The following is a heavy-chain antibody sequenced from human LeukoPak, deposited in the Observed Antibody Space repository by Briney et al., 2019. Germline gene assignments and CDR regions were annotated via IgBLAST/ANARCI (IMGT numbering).Heavy chain of an antibody. J-gene: IGHJ4*02. CDR1: GGTFSSYA. Sequence: SVTVSCKASGGTFSSYAISWVRQAPGQGLEWMGGIIPIFGTANYAQKFQGRVTITTDESTSTAYMDRSSLRPEEPAGNYCAREGGVPVIGTTGVFDYWGQGTLVTVSS. V-gene: IGHV1-69*05. CDR2: IIPIFGTA. CDR3: AREGGVPVIGTTGVFDY. D-gene: IGHD1-20*01.